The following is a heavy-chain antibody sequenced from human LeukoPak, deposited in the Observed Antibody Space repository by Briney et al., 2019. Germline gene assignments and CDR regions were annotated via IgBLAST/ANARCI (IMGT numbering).Heavy chain of an antibody. D-gene: IGHD2-8*02. CDR3: ASGAYCSGGGCQNWFDP. Sequence: SQTLSLTCAISGDSVSSTSAAWNWIRLSPSRGLEWLGRTYYNSRWYYDYGVSVKGRITVSPDTSKNQFSLQLKSVTPGASAVYYCASGAYCSGGGCQNWFDPWGQGTLVSVSS. V-gene: IGHV6-1*01. CDR1: GDSVSSTSAA. J-gene: IGHJ5*02. CDR2: TYYNSRWYY.